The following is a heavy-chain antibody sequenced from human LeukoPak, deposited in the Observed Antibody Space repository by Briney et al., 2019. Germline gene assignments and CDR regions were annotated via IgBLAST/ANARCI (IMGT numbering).Heavy chain of an antibody. V-gene: IGHV4-34*01. CDR2: INHSGST. Sequence: SETLSLTCAVYGGSFSGYYWSWIRQPPGKGLEWIREINHSGSTNYNPSLKSRVTISVDTSKNQFPLKLSSVTAADTAVYYCARTRRYCSSTSCYNSYYYYGMDVWGQGTTVTVSS. CDR3: ARTRRYCSSTSCYNSYYYYGMDV. J-gene: IGHJ6*02. CDR1: GGSFSGYY. D-gene: IGHD2-2*02.